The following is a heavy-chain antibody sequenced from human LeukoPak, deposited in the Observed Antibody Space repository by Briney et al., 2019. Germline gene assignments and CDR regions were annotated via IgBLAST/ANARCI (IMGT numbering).Heavy chain of an antibody. CDR3: ARDGRGIAAAGFDY. D-gene: IGHD6-13*01. CDR2: IYYSGST. V-gene: IGHV4-31*03. J-gene: IGHJ4*02. Sequence: SQTLPLTCTVSGGSISSGGYYWSWIRQHPGKGLEWIGYIYYSGSTYYNPSLKSRVTISVDTSKNQFSLKLSSVTAADTAVYYCARDGRGIAAAGFDYWGQGTLVTVSS. CDR1: GGSISSGGYY.